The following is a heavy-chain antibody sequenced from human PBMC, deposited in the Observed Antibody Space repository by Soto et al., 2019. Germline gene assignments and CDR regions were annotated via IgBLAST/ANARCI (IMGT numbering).Heavy chain of an antibody. J-gene: IGHJ4*02. CDR1: GFTFSNYW. V-gene: IGHV3-74*01. D-gene: IGHD1-26*01. CDR3: ARDLIIVDTPGADFDY. Sequence: EVQLVESGGGLVQPGGSLRLSCATSGFTFSNYWMHWVRQVPGKGLMWVSRITPDGSYTSYADSVKGRLTISRDKAKHTLYLPINGLRVEDTAIYYCARDLIIVDTPGADFDYWCQGTLVAVSS. CDR2: ITPDGSYT.